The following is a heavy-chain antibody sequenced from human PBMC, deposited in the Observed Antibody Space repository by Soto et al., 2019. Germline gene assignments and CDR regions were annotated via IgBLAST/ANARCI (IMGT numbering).Heavy chain of an antibody. Sequence: GESLKISCKTSGYSFTIHWIAWVRQMPGKGLEWMGIIYPSDSDIRYRPSFQSQVTISVDKSISTAYLQWSSLKASDTATYYCARQDYSNYRGGMDVWGQGTTVTVSS. J-gene: IGHJ6*02. V-gene: IGHV5-51*01. CDR2: IYPSDSDI. D-gene: IGHD2-2*01. CDR3: ARQDYSNYRGGMDV. CDR1: GYSFTIHW.